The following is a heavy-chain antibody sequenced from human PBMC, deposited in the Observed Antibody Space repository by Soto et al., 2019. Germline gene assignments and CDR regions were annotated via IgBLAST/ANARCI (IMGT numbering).Heavy chain of an antibody. CDR1: GYSFTSYW. Sequence: PGESLKISCKGSGYSFTSYWISWVRQMPGKGLEWMGRIDPSDSYTNYSPSFQGHVTISADKSISTAYLQWSSLKASDTAMYYCARHCYDILTGYPSYYYYGMDVWGQGTTVTVSS. J-gene: IGHJ6*02. V-gene: IGHV5-10-1*01. D-gene: IGHD3-9*01. CDR2: IDPSDSYT. CDR3: ARHCYDILTGYPSYYYYGMDV.